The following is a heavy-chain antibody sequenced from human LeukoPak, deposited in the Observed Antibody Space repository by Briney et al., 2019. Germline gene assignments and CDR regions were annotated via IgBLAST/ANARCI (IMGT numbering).Heavy chain of an antibody. D-gene: IGHD6-13*01. J-gene: IGHJ4*02. CDR2: INPNSGGT. Sequence: ASVKVSCKASGYTFTGYYMHWVRQAPGQGLEWMGWINPNSGGTNYAQKFQGRVTMTRDTSISTAYMELSRLRSDDTAVYYCARVVAAAEVFDYWGQGTLVTVSS. CDR3: ARVVAAAEVFDY. V-gene: IGHV1-2*02. CDR1: GYTFTGYY.